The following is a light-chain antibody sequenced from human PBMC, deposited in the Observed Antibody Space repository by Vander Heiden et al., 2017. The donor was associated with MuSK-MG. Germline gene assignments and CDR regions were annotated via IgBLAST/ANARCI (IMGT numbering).Light chain of an antibody. CDR2: WAS. CDR1: QSVLYSSNNKNY. CDR3: QQYYSTPLT. V-gene: IGKV4-1*01. J-gene: IGKJ4*01. Sequence: SLGERATINCKSSQSVLYSSNNKNYLAWYQQKPGQPPKLLIYWASTRESGVPDRFSGSGSGTDFTLTISSLQAEDVAVYYCQQYYSTPLTFGGGTKVEIK.